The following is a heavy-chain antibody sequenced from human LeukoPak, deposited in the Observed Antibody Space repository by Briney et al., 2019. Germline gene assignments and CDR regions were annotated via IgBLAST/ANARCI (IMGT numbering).Heavy chain of an antibody. V-gene: IGHV5-51*02. CDR1: GYSFISYW. CDR3: ARVMVQGAQPFFQH. CDR2: IYPGDSAT. Sequence: HGESLKFSCKGSGYSFISYWSGWVRKLHGKGLEWMGIIYPGDSATTFSPSFQGQVTISSDKSISTAYLQWSSLKASDTDMYYCARVMVQGAQPFFQHWGQGTLVTVSS. D-gene: IGHD3-10*01. J-gene: IGHJ1*01.